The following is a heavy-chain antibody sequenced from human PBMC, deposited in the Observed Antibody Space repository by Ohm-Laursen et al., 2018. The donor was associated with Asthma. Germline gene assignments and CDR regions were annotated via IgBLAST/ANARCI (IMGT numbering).Heavy chain of an antibody. CDR2: ISYDGSNK. V-gene: IGHV3-30*03. CDR1: GFTFSSYG. D-gene: IGHD1-1*01. CDR3: AVRTTSAGFDV. J-gene: IGHJ6*02. Sequence: TCAASGFTFSSYGMHWVRQAPSKGLEWVAVISYDGSNKYYADSVKGRFTISRDNSKNTLYLQMNSLRAQDTAVYYCAVRTTSAGFDVWGQGTTVTVSS.